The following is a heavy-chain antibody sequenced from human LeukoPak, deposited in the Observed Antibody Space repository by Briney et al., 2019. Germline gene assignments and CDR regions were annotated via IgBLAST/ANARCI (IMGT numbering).Heavy chain of an antibody. CDR3: AGGVDMATIAFDN. Sequence: SETLSLTCTVSGGSVSSYYWSWIRQSPERGLEWIGYIYYTTNTYYNPSLQSRVTISIDTSKNQISLKLTSVTAADTAVYYCAGGVDMATIAFDNWGRGTLVTVSS. D-gene: IGHD5-24*01. CDR2: IYYTTNT. J-gene: IGHJ4*02. V-gene: IGHV4-59*02. CDR1: GGSVSSYY.